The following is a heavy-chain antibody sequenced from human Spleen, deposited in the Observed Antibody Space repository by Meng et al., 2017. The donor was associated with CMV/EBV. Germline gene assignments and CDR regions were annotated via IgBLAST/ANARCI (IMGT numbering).Heavy chain of an antibody. V-gene: IGHV4-61*01. J-gene: IGHJ5*02. D-gene: IGHD3-3*01. CDR2: IYYSGST. CDR3: ARGAIFGVENWFDP. CDR1: GGSVSSGSYY. Sequence: GSLRLSCTVSGGSVSSGSYYWSWIRQPPGKGLEWIGYIYYSGSTNYNPSLKSRVTISVDESKNQFSLKLSSVTAADTALYYCARGAIFGVENWFDPWGQGTLVTVSS.